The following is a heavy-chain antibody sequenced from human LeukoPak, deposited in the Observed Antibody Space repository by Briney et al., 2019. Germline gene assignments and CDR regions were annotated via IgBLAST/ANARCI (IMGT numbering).Heavy chain of an antibody. J-gene: IGHJ6*03. D-gene: IGHD3-10*01. CDR3: ARDSGTRGDYYYYMDV. Sequence: SETLSLTCTVSGGSISSYYWSWIRQPPGKGLEWIGSIYHSESTYYNPSLKSRVTISVDTSKNQFSLKLSSVTAADTAVYYCARDSGTRGDYYYYMDVWGKGTTVTVSS. CDR2: IYHSEST. V-gene: IGHV4-38-2*02. CDR1: GGSISSYY.